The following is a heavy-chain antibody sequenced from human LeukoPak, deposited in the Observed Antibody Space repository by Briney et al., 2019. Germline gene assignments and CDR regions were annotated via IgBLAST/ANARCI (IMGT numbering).Heavy chain of an antibody. CDR2: IYYSGST. Sequence: SQTLSLTCTVSGGSISSGDYYWSWIRQPPGKGREGFGYIYYSGSTYYNPSLKSRVTISVDTSKNQFSLKLSSVTAADTAVYYCARDGRITIPNDFWSGYYSPIMDVWGKGTTVTVSS. J-gene: IGHJ6*03. CDR3: ARDGRITIPNDFWSGYYSPIMDV. V-gene: IGHV4-30-4*08. D-gene: IGHD3-3*01. CDR1: GGSISSGDYY.